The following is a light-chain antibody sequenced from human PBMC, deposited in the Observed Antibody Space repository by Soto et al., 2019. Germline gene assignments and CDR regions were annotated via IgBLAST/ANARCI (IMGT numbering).Light chain of an antibody. Sequence: IVMTQSPDTLSVSPGERATLSCRTSQTVKSNLAWYQQKPGQAPRLLIYGASTRATDIPARFTGGGSGTEFTLSISSLQSGDFAVYYCQQYNNWPITFGQGTRLEIK. CDR3: QQYNNWPIT. CDR1: QTVKSN. J-gene: IGKJ5*01. V-gene: IGKV3-15*01. CDR2: GAS.